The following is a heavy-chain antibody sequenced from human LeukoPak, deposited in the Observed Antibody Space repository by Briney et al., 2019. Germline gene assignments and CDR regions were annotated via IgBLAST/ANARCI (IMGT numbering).Heavy chain of an antibody. D-gene: IGHD1-26*01. CDR2: ISSSSSYI. J-gene: IGHJ4*02. V-gene: IGHV3-21*01. CDR1: GFTFSSYS. CDR3: ASDIVGATR. Sequence: GGSLRLSCAASGFTFSSYSMNWVRQAPGKGLEWVSSISSSSSYIYYADSVKGRFTISRDNAKNSLFLQMNSLGAEDTAVYYCASDIVGATRWGQGTLVTVSS.